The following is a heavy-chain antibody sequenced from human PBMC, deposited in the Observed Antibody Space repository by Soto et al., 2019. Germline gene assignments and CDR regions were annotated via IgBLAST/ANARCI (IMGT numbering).Heavy chain of an antibody. D-gene: IGHD1-26*01. CDR1: RFTFTSCA. J-gene: IGHJ4*02. Sequence: GGSLRLSCVASRFTFTSCAMSWVRQAPGKGLEWVAAISASGGATIHADSVKGRLTISRDNSKNTLYLQMNSLRAEDTAVYYCAKDVEGGSLFRGAFDYWGQGTQVTVSS. CDR3: AKDVEGGSLFRGAFDY. CDR2: ISASGGAT. V-gene: IGHV3-23*01.